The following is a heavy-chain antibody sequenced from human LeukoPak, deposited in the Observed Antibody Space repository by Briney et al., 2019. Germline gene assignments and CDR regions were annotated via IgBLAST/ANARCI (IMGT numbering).Heavy chain of an antibody. D-gene: IGHD1-1*01. CDR2: IYSGGST. J-gene: IGHJ4*02. Sequence: GGSLRLSCAASGFTFSSYAMSWVRQAPGKGLEWVSVIYSGGSTYYADSVKGRFTISRDNSKNTLYLQMNGLRAEDTAVYYCARSLSQRSRYYFDYWGQGTLVTVSS. CDR3: ARSLSQRSRYYFDY. CDR1: GFTFSSYA. V-gene: IGHV3-53*01.